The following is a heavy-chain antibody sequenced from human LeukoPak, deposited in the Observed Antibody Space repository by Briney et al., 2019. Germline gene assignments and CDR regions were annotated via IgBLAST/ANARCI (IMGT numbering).Heavy chain of an antibody. CDR3: ARGPRSNIVVVDY. V-gene: IGHV1-69*05. D-gene: IGHD2-15*01. Sequence: SVKVSCKASGGTFISYAISWVRQAPGQGLEWMGGIIPIFGAVKYAQKFQGRVTITTDESTTTSYMELSGLRSEDTAVYYCARGPRSNIVVVDYWGQGTLVTVSS. CDR1: GGTFISYA. J-gene: IGHJ4*02. CDR2: IIPIFGAV.